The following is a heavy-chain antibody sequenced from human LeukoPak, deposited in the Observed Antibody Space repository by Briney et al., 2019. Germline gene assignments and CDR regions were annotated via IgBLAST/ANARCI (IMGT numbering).Heavy chain of an antibody. CDR2: ISGSGGST. Sequence: GGSLRLSCAASGFTFSSYAMSWVRQAPGKGLGWDSAISGSGGSTYYADSVKGRFTISRDNSKNTLYLQMNSLRAEDTAVYYCAADIVVVPDFVDYWGQGTLVTVSS. J-gene: IGHJ4*02. CDR1: GFTFSSYA. D-gene: IGHD2-2*01. CDR3: AADIVVVPDFVDY. V-gene: IGHV3-23*01.